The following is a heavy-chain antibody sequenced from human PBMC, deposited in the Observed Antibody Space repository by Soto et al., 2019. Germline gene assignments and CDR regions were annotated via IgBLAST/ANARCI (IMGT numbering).Heavy chain of an antibody. CDR3: ARFLEWLLPQGNYFDY. CDR2: IYYSGST. J-gene: IGHJ4*02. V-gene: IGHV4-31*03. Sequence: PSETLSLTCTVSAGSISSGGYYWSWIRQHPGKGLEWIGYIYYSGSTYYNPSLKSRVTISVDTSKNQFSLKLSSVTAADTAVYYCARFLEWLLPQGNYFDYWGQGTLVTVSS. D-gene: IGHD3-3*01. CDR1: AGSISSGGYY.